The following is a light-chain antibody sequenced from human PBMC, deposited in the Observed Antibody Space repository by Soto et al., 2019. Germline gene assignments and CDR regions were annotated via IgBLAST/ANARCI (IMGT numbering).Light chain of an antibody. J-gene: IGKJ1*01. CDR2: DAS. Sequence: WYQQKPGKAPKFLIYDASTLESGVPSRFSGSGFGTEFSLTISSLQPHDFGSYYCHHMRTFGQGTKVDIK. CDR3: HHMRT. V-gene: IGKV1-5*01.